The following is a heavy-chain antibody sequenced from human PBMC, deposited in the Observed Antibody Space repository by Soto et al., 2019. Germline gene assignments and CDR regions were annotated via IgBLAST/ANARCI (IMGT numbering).Heavy chain of an antibody. Sequence: GASVKVSCKASGGTFSSYAISWVRQAPGQGLEWMGGIIPIFGTANYAQKFQGRVTITADESTSTAYMELSSLRSEDTAVYYCARVKPLTLYYYYGMDVWGQGTTVTVS. CDR2: IIPIFGTA. J-gene: IGHJ6*02. CDR1: GGTFSSYA. V-gene: IGHV1-69*13. D-gene: IGHD3-9*01. CDR3: ARVKPLTLYYYYGMDV.